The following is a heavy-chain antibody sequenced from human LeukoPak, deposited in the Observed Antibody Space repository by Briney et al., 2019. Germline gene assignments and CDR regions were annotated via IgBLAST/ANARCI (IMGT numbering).Heavy chain of an antibody. J-gene: IGHJ4*02. CDR2: VSGSGGST. V-gene: IGHV3-23*01. Sequence: GGSLRLSCAASGFTFSSYAMSWVRQAPGKGLEWVSAVSGSGGSTYYADSVKGRFTISRDNPKNTLYLQMNSLRAEDTAVYYCAKYRGSPVFDYWGQGTLVTVSS. CDR3: AKYRGSPVFDY. CDR1: GFTFSSYA. D-gene: IGHD1-26*01.